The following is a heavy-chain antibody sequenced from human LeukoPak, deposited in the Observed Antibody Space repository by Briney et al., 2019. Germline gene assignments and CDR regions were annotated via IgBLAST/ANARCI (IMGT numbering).Heavy chain of an antibody. J-gene: IGHJ4*02. Sequence: GVSLRLSCAASGFTFSGCGMHWVRQAPGKGLEWVAFIWYDGRDKYYADSVKSQFTISRDNSKNTLYLQMNSLRVQATAVYYCAKDPHSYGSYFDYWGQGTLVTVSS. V-gene: IGHV3-30*02. CDR3: AKDPHSYGSYFDY. CDR2: IWYDGRDK. CDR1: GFTFSGCG. D-gene: IGHD5-18*01.